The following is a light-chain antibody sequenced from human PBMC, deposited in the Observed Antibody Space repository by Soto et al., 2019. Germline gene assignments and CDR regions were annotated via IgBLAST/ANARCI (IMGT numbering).Light chain of an antibody. CDR1: QSVSSNY. V-gene: IGKV3-20*01. CDR3: PQYDSSPLT. CDR2: DAS. Sequence: EIVLTQSPGTLSLSPGERATLSCRASQSVSSNYLAWYQQKPGQAPRLLIYDASSRATGIPDRFGGSGSGTDFTLTISRLEPEDFAVYYCPQYDSSPLTFGGGPKVEIK. J-gene: IGKJ4*01.